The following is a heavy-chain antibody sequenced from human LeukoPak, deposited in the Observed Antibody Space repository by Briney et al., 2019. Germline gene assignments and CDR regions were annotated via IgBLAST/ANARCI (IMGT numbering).Heavy chain of an antibody. CDR3: AKIPRYSGTYDAFDI. Sequence: PGGSQRLSCAASGFTFSSYAMSWVRQAPGKGLEWVSAISGSGGSTYYADSVKGRFTISRDNSKNTLYLQMNSLRAEDTAVYYCAKIPRYSGTYDAFDIWGQGTMVTVSS. J-gene: IGHJ3*02. CDR1: GFTFSSYA. CDR2: ISGSGGST. V-gene: IGHV3-23*01. D-gene: IGHD1-26*01.